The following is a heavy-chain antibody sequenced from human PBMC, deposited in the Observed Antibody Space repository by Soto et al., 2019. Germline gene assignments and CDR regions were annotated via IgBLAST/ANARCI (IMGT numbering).Heavy chain of an antibody. J-gene: IGHJ6*02. D-gene: IGHD1-26*01. CDR2: IYYSGTT. V-gene: IGHV4-28*01. CDR1: GYSISSTNW. CDR3: ARTRGSKNYGIDV. Sequence: SETLSLTCAVSGYSISSTNWWGWIRQPPGRGLEWIGYIYYSGTTYYTPSLKSRVTMSVDSSKNQFSLKLSSVTAVDTAVYYCARTRGSKNYGIDVWGQGTSVTVSS.